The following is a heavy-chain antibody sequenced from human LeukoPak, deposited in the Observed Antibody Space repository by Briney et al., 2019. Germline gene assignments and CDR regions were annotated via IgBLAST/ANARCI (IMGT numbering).Heavy chain of an antibody. CDR1: GYTLTELS. Sequence: GASVKVSCKVSGYTLTELSMHWVRQAPGKGLEWMGGFDPEDGETIYAQKFQGRVTMTEDTSTDTAYMELSSLRSEDTAVCYCATTYYYDSSGYWFQHWGQGTLVTVSS. V-gene: IGHV1-24*01. CDR3: ATTYYYDSSGYWFQH. J-gene: IGHJ1*01. CDR2: FDPEDGET. D-gene: IGHD3-22*01.